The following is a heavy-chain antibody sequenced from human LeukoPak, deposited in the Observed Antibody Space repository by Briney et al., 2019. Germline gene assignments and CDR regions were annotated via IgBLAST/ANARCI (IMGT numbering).Heavy chain of an antibody. CDR3: ARGGRSSSCPTLSDY. CDR1: GGSISSYY. Sequence: SETLSLTCTVSGGSISSYYWSWIRQPPGKGLEWIGYIYYSGSTNYNPSLKSRVTISVDTSKNQFSLKLSSVTAADTAVYYCARGGRSSSCPTLSDYWGQGTLVTVSS. CDR2: IYYSGST. D-gene: IGHD6-13*01. V-gene: IGHV4-59*01. J-gene: IGHJ4*02.